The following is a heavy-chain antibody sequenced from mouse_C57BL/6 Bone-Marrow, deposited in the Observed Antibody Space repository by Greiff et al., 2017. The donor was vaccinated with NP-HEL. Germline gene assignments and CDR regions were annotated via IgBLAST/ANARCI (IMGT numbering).Heavy chain of an antibody. D-gene: IGHD1-1*01. CDR3: ARSNGSPYFDY. V-gene: IGHV1-81*01. CDR1: GYTFTSYG. CDR2: IYPRSGNT. J-gene: IGHJ2*01. Sequence: VQLQESGAELARPGASVKLSCKASGYTFTSYGISWVKQRTGQGLEWIGEIYPRSGNTYYNEKFKGKATLTADKSSSTAYMELRSLTSEDSAVYFCARSNGSPYFDYWGQGTTLTVSS.